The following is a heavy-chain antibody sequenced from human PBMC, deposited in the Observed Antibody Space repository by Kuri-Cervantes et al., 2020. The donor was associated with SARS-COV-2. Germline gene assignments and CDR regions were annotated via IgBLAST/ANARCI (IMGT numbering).Heavy chain of an antibody. V-gene: IGHV3-48*02. CDR2: ISSSSSTI. CDR3: ARGYCSSTSCPPYYYYGMDV. Sequence: GGSLRLSCAASGFTFSGYSMNWVRQAPGKGLEWVSYISSSSSTIYYADSVKGRFTISRDNAKNSLYLQMNSLRDEDTAVYYCARGYCSSTSCPPYYYYGMDVWGQGTTVTVSS. J-gene: IGHJ6*02. CDR1: GFTFSGYS. D-gene: IGHD2-2*01.